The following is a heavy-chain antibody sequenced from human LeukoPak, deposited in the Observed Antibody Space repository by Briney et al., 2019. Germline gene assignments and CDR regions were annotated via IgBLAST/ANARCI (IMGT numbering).Heavy chain of an antibody. Sequence: GASVKVSCTASGYTFTSYGISWVRQAPGQGLEWMGWISAYNGNTNYAQKLQGRVTMTTDTSTSTAYMELRSLRSDDTAVYYCARSSTNPRSNWFDPWGQGTLVTVSS. CDR3: ARSSTNPRSNWFDP. CDR1: GYTFTSYG. V-gene: IGHV1-18*01. D-gene: IGHD2-2*01. CDR2: ISAYNGNT. J-gene: IGHJ5*02.